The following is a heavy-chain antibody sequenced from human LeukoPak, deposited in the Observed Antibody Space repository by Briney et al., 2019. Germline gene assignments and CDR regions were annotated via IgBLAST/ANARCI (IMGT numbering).Heavy chain of an antibody. J-gene: IGHJ4*02. D-gene: IGHD2-15*01. Sequence: PGGSLRLSCAASGFTLSSNYMSWVRQAPGKGLEWVSVIYSGGSTYYADSVKGRFTISRDNSKNTLYLQMNSLRAEDTAVYYCARVGCSGGSCYGEDYWGQGTLVTVSS. CDR2: IYSGGST. CDR3: ARVGCSGGSCYGEDY. V-gene: IGHV3-53*01. CDR1: GFTLSSNY.